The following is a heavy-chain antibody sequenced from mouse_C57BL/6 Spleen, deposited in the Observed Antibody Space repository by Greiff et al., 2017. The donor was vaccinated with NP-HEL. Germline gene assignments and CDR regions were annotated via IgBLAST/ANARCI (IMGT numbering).Heavy chain of an antibody. J-gene: IGHJ2*01. CDR2: ISDGGSYT. CDR3: ARAYYSTPYYFDY. V-gene: IGHV5-4*03. D-gene: IGHD2-5*01. Sequence: DVKLVESGGGLVKPGGSLKLSCAASGFTFSSYAMSWVRQTPEKRLEWVATISDGGSYTYYPDNVKGRFTISRDNAKNNLYLQMSHLKSEDTAMYYCARAYYSTPYYFDYWGQGTTLTVSS. CDR1: GFTFSSYA.